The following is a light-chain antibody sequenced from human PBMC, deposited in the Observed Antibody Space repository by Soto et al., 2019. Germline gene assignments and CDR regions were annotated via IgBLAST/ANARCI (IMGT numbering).Light chain of an antibody. CDR1: QGISSY. CDR3: QQLNSYPFT. Sequence: DIQLTQSPSFLSSSVGDRVTITCRASQGISSYLAWYQQKPGKAPKLLIYAASTLQSGVPSRFSGSGSGTEFTLTISILQPEDFATYYCQQLNSYPFTFGQGTRLEIK. V-gene: IGKV1-9*01. CDR2: AAS. J-gene: IGKJ5*01.